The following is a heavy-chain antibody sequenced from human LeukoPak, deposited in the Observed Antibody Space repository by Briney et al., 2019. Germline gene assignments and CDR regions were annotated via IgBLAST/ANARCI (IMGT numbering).Heavy chain of an antibody. CDR2: INHSGST. D-gene: IGHD6-6*01. V-gene: IGHV4-34*01. CDR3: ARTKAARRRALYYFDY. CDR1: GLTFSGYN. Sequence: SETLCLTCAVSGLTFSGYNWSWVRQPPGKGLEWIGEINHSGSTNYNPSLKSRVTISVDTSKNQFSLKLSSVTAADTAVYYCARTKAARRRALYYFDYWGQGTLVTVSS. J-gene: IGHJ4*02.